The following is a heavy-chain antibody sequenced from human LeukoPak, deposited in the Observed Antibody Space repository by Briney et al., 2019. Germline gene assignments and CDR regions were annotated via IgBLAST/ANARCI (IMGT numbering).Heavy chain of an antibody. D-gene: IGHD3-10*01. J-gene: IGHJ4*02. V-gene: IGHV4-59*01. CDR2: IYYSGST. Sequence: SETLSLTCTVSGGSISSYYRSWIRQPPGKGLEWIGYIYYSGSTNYNPSLKSRVTISVDTSKNQFSLKLSSVTAADTAVYYCARLSLWFGEFQFDYWGQGTLVTVSS. CDR1: GGSISSYY. CDR3: ARLSLWFGEFQFDY.